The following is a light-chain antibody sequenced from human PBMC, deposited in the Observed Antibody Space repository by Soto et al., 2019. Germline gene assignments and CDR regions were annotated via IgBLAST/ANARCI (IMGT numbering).Light chain of an antibody. CDR3: QQYGSSPIT. CDR2: DAS. CDR1: QSLNRW. Sequence: DIDMSQSPSILSASGVGVATGAFLASQSLNRWLAWYQQKPGKAPKLLIYDASSLQSGVPSRFSGSGSGTEFALTISRLEPEDLAVYYCQQYGSSPITFGQGTRLEIK. J-gene: IGKJ5*01. V-gene: IGKV1-5*01.